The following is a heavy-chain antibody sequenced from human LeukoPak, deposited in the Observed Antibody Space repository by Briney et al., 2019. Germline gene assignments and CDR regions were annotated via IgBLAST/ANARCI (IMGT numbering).Heavy chain of an antibody. CDR1: GYTFTTYD. CDR3: ARDLWYSSRFNYYYYGMDV. D-gene: IGHD6-13*01. V-gene: IGHV1-8*01. CDR2: MNPNSGNT. J-gene: IGHJ6*02. Sequence: ASVKVSCKASGYTFTTYDINWVRQATGQGLEWMGWMNPNSGNTGYTQKFQGRVTMTRNTSISTAYMELSSLRSEDTAVYYCARDLWYSSRFNYYYYGMDVWGQGTTVTVSS.